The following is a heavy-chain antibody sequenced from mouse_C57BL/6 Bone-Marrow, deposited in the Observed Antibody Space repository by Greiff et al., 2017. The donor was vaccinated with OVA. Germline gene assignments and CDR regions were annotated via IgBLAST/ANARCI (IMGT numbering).Heavy chain of an antibody. CDR3: ARDWGRYYYGSSYVGWFAY. D-gene: IGHD1-1*01. J-gene: IGHJ3*01. V-gene: IGHV5-16*01. Sequence: EVQLVESEGGLVQPGSSMKLSCTASGFTFSDYYMAWVRQVPEKGLEWVANINYDGSSTYYLDSLKSRFFISSDTAKHILYLQMSSLKSEDTATYYCARDWGRYYYGSSYVGWFAYWGQGTLVTVSA. CDR2: INYDGSST. CDR1: GFTFSDYY.